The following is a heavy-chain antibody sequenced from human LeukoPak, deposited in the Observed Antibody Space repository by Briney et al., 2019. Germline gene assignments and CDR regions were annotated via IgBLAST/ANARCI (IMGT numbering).Heavy chain of an antibody. CDR1: GFTFSSYA. J-gene: IGHJ6*03. D-gene: IGHD3-16*01. V-gene: IGHV3-23*01. CDR2: ISGSGGST. Sequence: GGSLRLSCAASGFTFSSYAMSWVRQAPGKGLEWVSAISGSGGSTYYADSVKGRFTISRDNSKNTLYLQMNSLRAEDTAVYYCAKDEGGVLGYYYYYMDVWGKGTTVTVSS. CDR3: AKDEGGVLGYYYYYMDV.